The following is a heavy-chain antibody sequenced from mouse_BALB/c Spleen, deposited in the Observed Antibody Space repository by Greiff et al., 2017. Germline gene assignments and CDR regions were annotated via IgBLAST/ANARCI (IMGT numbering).Heavy chain of an antibody. V-gene: IGHV5-17*02. D-gene: IGHD1-1*01. Sequence: EVMLVESGGGLVQPGGSRKLSCAASGFTFSSFGMHWVRQAPEKGLEWVAYISSGSSTIYYADTVKGRFTISRDNPKNTLFLQMTSLRSEDTAMYYCARDYYGSRDYWGQGTSVTVSS. CDR3: ARDYYGSRDY. CDR1: GFTFSSFG. J-gene: IGHJ4*01. CDR2: ISSGSSTI.